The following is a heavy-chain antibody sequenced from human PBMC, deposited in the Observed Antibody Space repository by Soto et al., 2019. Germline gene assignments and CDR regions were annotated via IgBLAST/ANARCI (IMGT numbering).Heavy chain of an antibody. Sequence: SETLSLTCTVSGGSISSSSYYWGWIRQPPGKGLEWIGSIYYSGSTYYNPSLKSRVTISVDTSKNQFSLKLSSVTAADTAVYYCARHSYSSGWLGSFDYWGQGTLVTVSS. J-gene: IGHJ4*02. D-gene: IGHD6-19*01. CDR1: GGSISSSSYY. CDR2: IYYSGST. CDR3: ARHSYSSGWLGSFDY. V-gene: IGHV4-39*01.